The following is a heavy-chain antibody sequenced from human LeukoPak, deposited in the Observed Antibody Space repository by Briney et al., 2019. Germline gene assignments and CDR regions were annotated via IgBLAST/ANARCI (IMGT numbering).Heavy chain of an antibody. D-gene: IGHD3-9*01. Sequence: ASVKVSCKASGYTFTGFHIHWVRQAPGQGLEWMGLINPNSGGTNYAQKLQGRVTMTTDTSTSTAYMELRSLRSDDTAVYYCARDYYYDILTGYHAPDYWGQGTLVTVSS. V-gene: IGHV1-2*02. CDR1: GYTFTGFH. CDR3: ARDYYYDILTGYHAPDY. J-gene: IGHJ4*02. CDR2: INPNSGGT.